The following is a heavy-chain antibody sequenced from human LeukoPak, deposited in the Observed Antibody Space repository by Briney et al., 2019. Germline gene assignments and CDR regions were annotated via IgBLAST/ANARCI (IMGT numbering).Heavy chain of an antibody. J-gene: IGHJ4*02. Sequence: PGGSLRLSCAASEFTSSSYWMSWVRQAPGKGLEWVANIKQDGSEKYYVASVKGRFTISRDNAKNSLYLQMNSLRAEDTAVYHCVREGLGFAHGFDYWGQGALVIVSS. CDR3: VREGLGFAHGFDY. CDR2: IKQDGSEK. V-gene: IGHV3-7*01. CDR1: EFTSSSYW. D-gene: IGHD2-8*01.